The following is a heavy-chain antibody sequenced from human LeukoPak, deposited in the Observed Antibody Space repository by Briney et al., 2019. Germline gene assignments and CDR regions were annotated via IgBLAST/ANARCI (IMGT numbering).Heavy chain of an antibody. Sequence: PGGSLRLSCAASGFTFSDYYMSWIRQAPGKGLEWVGFIRSKAYGETTQYAASVKGRFTISRDDSKSIAYLQMNSLKTEDTGVYYCPRGSYQFEYWGQGTLVTVSS. CDR2: IRSKAYGETT. V-gene: IGHV3-49*03. CDR3: PRGSYQFEY. D-gene: IGHD2-2*01. CDR1: GFTFSDYY. J-gene: IGHJ4*02.